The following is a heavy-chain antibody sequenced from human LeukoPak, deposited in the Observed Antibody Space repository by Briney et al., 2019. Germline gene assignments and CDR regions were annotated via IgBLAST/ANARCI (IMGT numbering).Heavy chain of an antibody. CDR2: VYYSGST. J-gene: IGHJ3*02. CDR1: GDFITAYY. D-gene: IGHD6-19*01. CDR3: ARGEAVAGTSAFDI. V-gene: IGHV4-59*01. Sequence: SETLSLTCTVSGDFITAYYWSWIRQPPGKGLEWIGYVYYSGSTEYNPSLRSRVTISLEMSKHQFSLKLSSVTAADTAVYYCARGEAVAGTSAFDIWGQGTMVTVSS.